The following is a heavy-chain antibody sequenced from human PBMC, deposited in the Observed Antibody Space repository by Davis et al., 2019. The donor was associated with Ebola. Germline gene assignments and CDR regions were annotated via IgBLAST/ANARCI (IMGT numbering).Heavy chain of an antibody. CDR1: GFTFSDYY. CDR3: ARGPRTSVPAAVGWFDP. V-gene: IGHV3-66*01. J-gene: IGHJ5*02. CDR2: IYSGGST. Sequence: GGSLRLSCAASGFTFSDYYMSWVRQAPGKGLEWVSVIYSGGSTYYADSVKGRFTISRDNSKNTLYLQMNSLRAEDTAVYYCARGPRTSVPAAVGWFDPWGQGTLVTVSS. D-gene: IGHD2-2*01.